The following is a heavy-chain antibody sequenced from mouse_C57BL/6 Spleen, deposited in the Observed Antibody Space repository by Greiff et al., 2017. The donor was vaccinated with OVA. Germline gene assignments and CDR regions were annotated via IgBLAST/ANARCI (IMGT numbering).Heavy chain of an antibody. D-gene: IGHD1-1*01. CDR2: IHPSDSDT. V-gene: IGHV1-74*01. CDR3: AIELLYYAMDY. CDR1: GYTFTSYW. J-gene: IGHJ4*01. Sequence: QVQLKEPGAELVKPGASVKVSCKASGYTFTSYWMHWVKQRPGQGLEWIGRIHPSDSDTNYNQKFKGKATLTVDKSSSTAYMQLSSLTSEDSAVYYCAIELLYYAMDYWGQGTSVTVSS.